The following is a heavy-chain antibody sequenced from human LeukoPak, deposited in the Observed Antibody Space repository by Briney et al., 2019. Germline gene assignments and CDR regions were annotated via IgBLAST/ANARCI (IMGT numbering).Heavy chain of an antibody. D-gene: IGHD3-10*01. J-gene: IGHJ4*02. CDR3: ARDYYGSGSYYNY. CDR1: GYTFTSYD. V-gene: IGHV1-8*01. Sequence: ASVTVSCTASGYTFTSYDINWGRQAPGQGLEWMGWMNINSGNTGYAQKFQGRVTMTRNTSISTAYMELSSLRSEDTAVYYCARDYYGSGSYYNYWGQGTLVTVSS. CDR2: MNINSGNT.